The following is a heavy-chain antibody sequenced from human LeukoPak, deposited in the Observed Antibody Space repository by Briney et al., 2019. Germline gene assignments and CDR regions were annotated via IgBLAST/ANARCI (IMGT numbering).Heavy chain of an antibody. CDR1: GYTFMSYY. J-gene: IGHJ5*02. CDR2: INPSGGST. V-gene: IGHV1-46*01. CDR3: ARDHSGEWESVGGWWFDP. D-gene: IGHD1-26*01. Sequence: ASVTISCTASGYTFMSYYMHWVRQAPGQGLEWMGIINPSGGSTVYAQKFQGRVTMTRDMSTSTVYMELSSLRSEDTAVYYCARDHSGEWESVGGWWFDPWGQGTLVIVSS.